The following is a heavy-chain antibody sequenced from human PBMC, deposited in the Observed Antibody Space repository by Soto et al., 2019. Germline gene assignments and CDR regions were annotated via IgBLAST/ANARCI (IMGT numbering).Heavy chain of an antibody. Sequence: ASVKVSCKASGYTFTSYGISWVRQAPGQGLEWMGWISAYNGNTNYAQKLQGRVTMTTDTSTSTAYMELRSLRSDDTAVYYCARCNSYAYGGYYYGMDVWGQGTKVTVSS. J-gene: IGHJ6*02. CDR1: GYTFTSYG. CDR2: ISAYNGNT. V-gene: IGHV1-18*01. D-gene: IGHD5-18*01. CDR3: ARCNSYAYGGYYYGMDV.